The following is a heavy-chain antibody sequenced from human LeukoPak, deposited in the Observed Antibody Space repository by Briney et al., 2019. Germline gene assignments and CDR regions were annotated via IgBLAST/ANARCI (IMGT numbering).Heavy chain of an antibody. V-gene: IGHV3-7*04. J-gene: IGHJ4*02. D-gene: IGHD1-14*01. CDR2: IKQDGTKT. Sequence: GGSLILSCEASGFTFSNNWMTWVRQAPGKGLEWVANIKQDGTKTYYVDSVKGRFTISRDNAKNSVYLQMNSLRAEDTAVYFCAKDNPLPLWGQGTLVSVSS. CDR1: GFTFSNNW. CDR3: AKDNPLPL.